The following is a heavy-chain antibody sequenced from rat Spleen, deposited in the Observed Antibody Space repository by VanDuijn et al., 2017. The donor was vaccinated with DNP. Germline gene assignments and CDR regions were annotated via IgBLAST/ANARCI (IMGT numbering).Heavy chain of an antibody. CDR3: ARGVYYYSATYWYFDF. J-gene: IGHJ1*01. CDR2: ISYEGSST. V-gene: IGHV5-22*01. Sequence: EVQLVESGGGLVQPGRSLKLSCAASGFTFSDYYMAWVRQAPKKGLELVAAISYEGSSTYYGDSVKGRFTISRDNAKTNLYLQMNSLRSEATATYYCARGVYYYSATYWYFDFWGPGTMVTVSS. CDR1: GFTFSDYY. D-gene: IGHD1-1*01.